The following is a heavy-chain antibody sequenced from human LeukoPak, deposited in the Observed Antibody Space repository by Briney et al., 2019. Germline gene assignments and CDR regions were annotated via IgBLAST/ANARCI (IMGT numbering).Heavy chain of an antibody. J-gene: IGHJ4*02. CDR3: ARPGSYRSYYFDY. CDR2: ISSSSSTI. D-gene: IGHD3-16*02. CDR1: GFTFSSYS. Sequence: GRSLRLSCAASGFTFSSYSMNWVRQAPGKGLEWVSYISSSSSTIYYADSVKGRFTISRDNAKNSLYLQMNSLRAEDTAVYYCARPGSYRSYYFDYWGQGTLVTVSS. V-gene: IGHV3-48*01.